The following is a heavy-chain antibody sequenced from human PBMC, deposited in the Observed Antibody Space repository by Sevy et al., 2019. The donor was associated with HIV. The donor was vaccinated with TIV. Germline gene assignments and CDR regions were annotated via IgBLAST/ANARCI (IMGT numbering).Heavy chain of an antibody. CDR1: GLTFSSYG. D-gene: IGHD5-12*01. CDR2: ISYDGSNK. Sequence: GGSLRLSCAASGLTFSSYGMHWVRQAPGKGLEWVAVISYDGSNKYYADSVKGRFTISRDNSKNTLYLQMNSLRAEDTAVYYCAKDERWLQKLGYYWGQGTLVTVSS. CDR3: AKDERWLQKLGYY. V-gene: IGHV3-30*18. J-gene: IGHJ4*02.